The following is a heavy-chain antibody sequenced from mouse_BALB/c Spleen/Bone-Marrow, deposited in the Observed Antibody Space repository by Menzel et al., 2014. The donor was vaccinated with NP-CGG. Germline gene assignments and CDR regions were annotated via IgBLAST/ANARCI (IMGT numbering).Heavy chain of an antibody. Sequence: EVKLVESGAELVKPGASVKLSCTASGFNIKDTYMHWVKRRPEQGLEWIGRIDPANGNTKYDPKFQGKATITADTSSNTAYPQLSSLTSEDTAVYYCAPYYYGSSSFAYWGQGTLVTVSA. CDR1: GFNIKDTY. CDR2: IDPANGNT. D-gene: IGHD1-1*01. V-gene: IGHV14-3*02. CDR3: APYYYGSSSFAY. J-gene: IGHJ3*01.